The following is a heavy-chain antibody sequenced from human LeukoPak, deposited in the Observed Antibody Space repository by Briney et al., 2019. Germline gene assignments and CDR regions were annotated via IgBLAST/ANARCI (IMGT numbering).Heavy chain of an antibody. CDR2: IKQDGSEK. CDR1: GFTFSSYW. V-gene: IGHV3-7*01. Sequence: PGGSLRLSCAASGFTFSSYWMSWDRQAPGKGLEWVANIKQDGSEKYYVDSVKGRFTISRDNAKNSLYLQMNSLRAEDTAVYYCARDQGAVAPDYWGQGTLVTASS. J-gene: IGHJ4*02. D-gene: IGHD6-19*01. CDR3: ARDQGAVAPDY.